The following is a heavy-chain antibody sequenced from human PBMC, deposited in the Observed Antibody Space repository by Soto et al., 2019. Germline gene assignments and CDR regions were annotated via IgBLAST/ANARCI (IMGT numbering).Heavy chain of an antibody. V-gene: IGHV3-30-3*01. D-gene: IGHD2-21*01. J-gene: IGHJ6*02. CDR1: GFTFSSYA. CDR2: ISYNGSNK. Sequence: QVQLVESGGGVVQPGRSLRLSCAASGFTFSSYAMHWVRQAPGKGLEWVAVISYNGSNKYYADSVKGRFTISRDNSKNTLYLQMNSLRAEDTAVYYCARGHSGAMDVWGQGTTVTVSS. CDR3: ARGHSGAMDV.